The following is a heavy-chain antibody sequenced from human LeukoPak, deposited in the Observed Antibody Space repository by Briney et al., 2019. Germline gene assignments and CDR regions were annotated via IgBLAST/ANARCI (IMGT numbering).Heavy chain of an antibody. Sequence: GGSLRLSCAASGFTLSSYGMHWVRQAPGKGLEWVAVISYDGSNKYYADSVKGRFTISRDNSKNTLYLQMNSLRAEDTAVYYCAKSTLDIVVVPAAMSRYYYGMDVRGQGTTVTVSS. CDR1: GFTLSSYG. CDR3: AKSTLDIVVVPAAMSRYYYGMDV. CDR2: ISYDGSNK. J-gene: IGHJ6*02. V-gene: IGHV3-30*18. D-gene: IGHD2-2*03.